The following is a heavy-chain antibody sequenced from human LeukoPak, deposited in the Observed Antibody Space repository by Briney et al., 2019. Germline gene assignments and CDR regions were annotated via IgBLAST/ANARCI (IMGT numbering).Heavy chain of an antibody. CDR2: IIPILCIA. CDR1: GGTFSSYA. V-gene: IGHV1-69*04. Sequence: AASVKVSCKASGGTFSSYAISWVRQAPGQGLEWMGRIIPILCIANYAQKFQGRVTITADKSTSTAYMELSSLRSEDTAVYYCARDEDCSGGSCYGGPYYYGMDVWGQGTTVTVSS. CDR3: ARDEDCSGGSCYGGPYYYGMDV. D-gene: IGHD2-15*01. J-gene: IGHJ6*02.